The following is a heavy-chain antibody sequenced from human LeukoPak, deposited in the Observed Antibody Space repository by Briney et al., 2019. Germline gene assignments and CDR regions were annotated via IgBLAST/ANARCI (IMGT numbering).Heavy chain of an antibody. CDR2: ISGSGGST. J-gene: IGHJ4*02. Sequence: PGGSLRLSCAASGFTYISYAMSWVRQAPGKGLEWVSGISGSGGSTYYADSVKGRSTISRDNSKNTLYLQMNSLRAEDTAVYYCAKALRAYYFDYWGQGTLVTVSS. CDR3: AKALRAYYFDY. V-gene: IGHV3-23*01. CDR1: GFTYISYA.